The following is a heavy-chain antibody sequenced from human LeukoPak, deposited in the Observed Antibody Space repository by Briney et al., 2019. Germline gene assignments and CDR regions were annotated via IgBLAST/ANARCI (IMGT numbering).Heavy chain of an antibody. J-gene: IGHJ4*02. Sequence: SETLSHTCTVSGRSINSYYWSWIRQPPGKGLEWIGYIYYTGKTNYNLSLKSRVNISVDTSRNQFSLKLSAMTAADTAVYYCARVLHPQSGSWFIDYWGQGIPVTVSS. V-gene: IGHV4-59*13. CDR1: GRSINSYY. D-gene: IGHD6-13*01. CDR2: IYYTGKT. CDR3: ARVLHPQSGSWFIDY.